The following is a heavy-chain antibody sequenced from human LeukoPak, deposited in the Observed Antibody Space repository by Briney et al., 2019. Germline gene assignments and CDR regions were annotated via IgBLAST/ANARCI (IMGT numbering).Heavy chain of an antibody. CDR2: INWNGGST. CDR1: GSTFDDYG. D-gene: IGHD3-22*01. V-gene: IGHV3-20*04. J-gene: IGHJ4*02. CDR3: ARVNSDYYDSSGYYY. Sequence: GGSLRLSCAASGSTFDDYGMSWVRQAPGKGLEWVSGINWNGGSTGYADSVKGRFTISRDNAKNSLYLQMNNLRAEDTALYYCARVNSDYYDSSGYYYWGQGTLVTISS.